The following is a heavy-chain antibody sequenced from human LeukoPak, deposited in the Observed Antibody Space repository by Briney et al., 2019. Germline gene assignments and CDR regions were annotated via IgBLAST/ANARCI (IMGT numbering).Heavy chain of an antibody. CDR3: ARDARTDSPFSWSDP. CDR2: IKQDGSEK. CDR1: GFTFSSYW. J-gene: IGHJ5*02. Sequence: GGSLRLSCAASGFTFSSYWMSWVRQAPGQGLEWVAKIKQDGSEKYYVDSVKGRLTISRDNGKNTLYLQMDTLRAEDTAVYYCARDARTDSPFSWSDPWGQGTLVTVSS. D-gene: IGHD2-8*02. V-gene: IGHV3-7*01.